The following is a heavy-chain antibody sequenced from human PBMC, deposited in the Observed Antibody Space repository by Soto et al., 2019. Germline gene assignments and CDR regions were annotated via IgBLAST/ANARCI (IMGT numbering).Heavy chain of an antibody. J-gene: IGHJ4*02. CDR2: ISGSGGSS. CDR1: GFTFNIYA. CDR3: ARGDDLLTGPILEY. D-gene: IGHD3-9*01. Sequence: EVQLLESGGALVQPGGSLRLSCAASGFTFNIYAMNWVRQAPGRGLEWVSAISGSGGSSYYADSVKGRFTVSRDKYWNTLSLQMNSLRAEDTAVYYCARGDDLLTGPILEYWGQGTLVTVSS. V-gene: IGHV3-23*01.